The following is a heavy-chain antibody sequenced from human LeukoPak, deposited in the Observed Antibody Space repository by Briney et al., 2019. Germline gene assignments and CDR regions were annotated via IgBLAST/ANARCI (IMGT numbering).Heavy chain of an antibody. V-gene: IGHV4-59*01. D-gene: IGHD3-3*01. CDR1: GASINSFY. J-gene: IGHJ5*02. CDR2: VFHTGHT. CDR3: AGSIFGNPWFDP. Sequence: SETLSLTCSVSGASINSFYWSWLRQPPGKGLEWIGFVFHTGHTIYNPSLKNRVTMSIDSSEDQFSLILHSVTGADTAVYYRAGSIFGNPWFDPWGQGTLVTVSS.